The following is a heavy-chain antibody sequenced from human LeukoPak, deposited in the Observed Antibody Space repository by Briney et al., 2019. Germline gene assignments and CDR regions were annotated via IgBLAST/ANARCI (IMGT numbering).Heavy chain of an antibody. CDR1: GGSISTYY. CDR3: AKGGKGFPLGLRFDS. V-gene: IGHV4-59*01. D-gene: IGHD2-21*01. J-gene: IGHJ4*02. Sequence: SETLSLTCTVSGGSISTYYWSWIRQPPGKRLDWIGYIYYSGSTNYNPSLKSRVTISVDTSKNQFSLNLTSLTAADTAVYYCAKGGKGFPLGLRFDSWGQGTLVSVSS. CDR2: IYYSGST.